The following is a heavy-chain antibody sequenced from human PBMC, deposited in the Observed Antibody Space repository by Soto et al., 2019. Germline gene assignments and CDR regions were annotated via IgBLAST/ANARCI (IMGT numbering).Heavy chain of an antibody. CDR1: GFTFDDYA. D-gene: IGHD3-10*01. Sequence: LRLSCAASGFTFDDYAMHWVRQAPGKGLEWVSGISWNSGSIGYADSVKGRFTISRDNAKNSLYLQMNSLRAEDTALYYCAKDILTTMVRGGPNWFDPWGQGTLVTVSS. J-gene: IGHJ5*02. CDR3: AKDILTTMVRGGPNWFDP. V-gene: IGHV3-9*01. CDR2: ISWNSGSI.